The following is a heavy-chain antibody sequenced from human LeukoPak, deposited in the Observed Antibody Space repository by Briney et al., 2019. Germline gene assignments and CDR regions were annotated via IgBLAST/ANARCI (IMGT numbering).Heavy chain of an antibody. CDR1: GGPISSYY. V-gene: IGHV4-59*01. CDR2: IYYSGST. Sequence: SETLSLTCTVSGGPISSYYWSWIRQPPGKGLEWIGYIYYSGSTNYNPSLKSRVTISVDTSKNQFSLKLSSVTAADTALYYCARGVEYSSSSGLGYWSQRTLVTVSS. J-gene: IGHJ4*02. D-gene: IGHD6-6*01. CDR3: ARGVEYSSSSGLGY.